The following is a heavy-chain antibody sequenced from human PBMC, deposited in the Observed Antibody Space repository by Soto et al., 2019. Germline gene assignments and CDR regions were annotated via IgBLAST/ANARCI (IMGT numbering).Heavy chain of an antibody. J-gene: IGHJ6*02. Sequence: QITLKESGPTLVKPTQTLTLTCTFSGFSFSTTGVNVNWIRQPPGKTLEWLALIYWTDEKRYSPSLKDRRTITKYTSKNQVHLTMINMDPVDTATYYCATHARYCYDDGMDVWGQGTTVTVSS. CDR1: GFSFSTTGVN. V-gene: IGHV2-5*01. D-gene: IGHD6-6*01. CDR2: IYWTDEK. CDR3: ATHARYCYDDGMDV.